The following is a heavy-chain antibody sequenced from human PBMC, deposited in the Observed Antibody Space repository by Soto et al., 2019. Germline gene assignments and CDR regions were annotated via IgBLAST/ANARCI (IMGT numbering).Heavy chain of an antibody. CDR2: ISHDGSDK. D-gene: IGHD3-22*01. J-gene: IGHJ4*02. CDR1: GFTFSAYG. Sequence: QVQLVESGGGVVQPGRSLRLSCAASGFTFSAYGMHWVRQAPGKGLEWVAGISHDGSDKYYADSAKGRLTVSRDNSRNTLFLQMNSLSAEDTAVYYCSKYLLRSGGYYFENWGQGTLVTVSS. V-gene: IGHV3-30*18. CDR3: SKYLLRSGGYYFEN.